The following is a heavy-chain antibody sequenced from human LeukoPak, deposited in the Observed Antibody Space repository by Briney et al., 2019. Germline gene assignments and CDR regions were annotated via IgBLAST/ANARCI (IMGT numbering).Heavy chain of an antibody. CDR2: ISSSSSYI. D-gene: IGHD5-24*01. CDR3: ARQKSVPYGYIPPGY. Sequence: PGGSLRLSCAASGFTFSSYSMNWVRQAPGKGLEWVSSISSSSSYIYYADSVKGRFTISRDNAKNSLYLQMNSLRAEDTAVYYCARQKSVPYGYIPPGYWGQGTLVTVSS. CDR1: GFTFSSYS. J-gene: IGHJ4*02. V-gene: IGHV3-21*01.